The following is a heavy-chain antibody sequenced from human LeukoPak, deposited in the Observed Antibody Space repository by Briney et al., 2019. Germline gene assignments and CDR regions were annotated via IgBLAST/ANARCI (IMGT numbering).Heavy chain of an antibody. Sequence: PSETLSLTCTVSGGSISSGGYYWSWIRQPPGKGLEWIGYIYHSGSTYYNPSLKSRVTISVDRSKNQFSLKLSSVTAADTAVYYCAREEAPFFGCSSTSCPPPNDYWGQGTLVTVSS. CDR3: AREEAPFFGCSSTSCPPPNDY. V-gene: IGHV4-30-2*01. J-gene: IGHJ4*02. D-gene: IGHD2-2*01. CDR2: IYHSGST. CDR1: GGSISSGGYY.